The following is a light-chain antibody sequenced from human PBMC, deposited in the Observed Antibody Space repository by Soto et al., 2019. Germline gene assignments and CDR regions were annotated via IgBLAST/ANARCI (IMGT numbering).Light chain of an antibody. Sequence: EIVLTQSPGTLSLSPGERATLSCRASQSVSRSYLAWYQQKPGQAPRLLIYGASSRATGIPDRFSGSGSGTGFTLTISRLEPEDFAVYYCQQYGSSFGQGTRLEIK. CDR2: GAS. V-gene: IGKV3-20*01. CDR3: QQYGSS. J-gene: IGKJ5*01. CDR1: QSVSRSY.